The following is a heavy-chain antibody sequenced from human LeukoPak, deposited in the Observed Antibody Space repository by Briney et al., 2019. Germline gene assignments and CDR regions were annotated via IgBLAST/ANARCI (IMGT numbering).Heavy chain of an antibody. CDR3: ARVGGAAAGYYYYYYMDV. V-gene: IGHV3-74*01. CDR2: INSDGSST. CDR1: GFTFSSYS. D-gene: IGHD6-13*01. J-gene: IGHJ6*03. Sequence: GGSLRLSCAASGFTFSSYSMNWVRQAPGKGLEWVSRINSDGSSTSYADSVKGRFTISRDNAKNTLYLQMNSLRAEDTAVYYCARVGGAAAGYYYYYYMDVWGKGTTVTVSS.